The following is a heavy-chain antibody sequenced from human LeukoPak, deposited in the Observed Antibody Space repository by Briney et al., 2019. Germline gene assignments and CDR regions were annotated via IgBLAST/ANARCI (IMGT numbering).Heavy chain of an antibody. V-gene: IGHV1-8*01. CDR3: ALCSSTSCYTNWFDP. CDR2: MNPNSGNT. J-gene: IGHJ5*02. D-gene: IGHD2-2*02. Sequence: ASVKVSCKASGYTFTSYDINWVRQATGQGLEWMGWMNPNSGNTGYAQKFQGRVTITRNTSISTAYMELSSLRSEDTAVYYCALCSSTSCYTNWFDPWGQGTLVTVSS. CDR1: GYTFTSYD.